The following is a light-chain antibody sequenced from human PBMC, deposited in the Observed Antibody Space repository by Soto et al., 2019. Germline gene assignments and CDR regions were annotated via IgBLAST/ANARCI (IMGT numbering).Light chain of an antibody. CDR1: QSVSSSY. J-gene: IGKJ5*01. V-gene: IGKV3D-20*02. CDR3: QQRNSWPPTFT. Sequence: EIVLTQSPGTLSLSPGERATLSCRASQSVSSSYLAWYQQKPGQAPRLLIYGASGRATDIPARFSGSGSGTDFTLTISSLEPEDFAVYYCQQRNSWPPTFTFGQGTRLEIK. CDR2: GAS.